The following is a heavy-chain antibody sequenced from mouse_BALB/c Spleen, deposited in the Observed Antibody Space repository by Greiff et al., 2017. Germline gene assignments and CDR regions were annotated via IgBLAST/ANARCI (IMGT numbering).Heavy chain of an antibody. CDR3: ARSGEYGNYEGAFGC. V-gene: IGHV3-2*02. CDR1: GYSITSDYA. Sequence: EVKLMESGPGLVKPSQSLSLTCTVTGYSITSDYAWNWIRQFPGNKLEWMGYISHRGSPRYNPSLKSRISITRHTSKHQFFLQLNSGNTEDTATYYCARSGEYGNYEGAFGCGGQGTLVTVCA. CDR2: ISHRGSP. J-gene: IGHJ3*01. D-gene: IGHD2-10*02.